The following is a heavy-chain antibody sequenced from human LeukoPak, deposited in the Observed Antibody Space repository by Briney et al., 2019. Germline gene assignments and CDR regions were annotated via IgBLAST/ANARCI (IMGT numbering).Heavy chain of an antibody. D-gene: IGHD6-6*01. CDR3: ARETYSSSGVPSDY. CDR2: IIPIFGTA. J-gene: IGHJ4*02. Sequence: ASVKVSCKASGGTFSSYAISWVRQAPGQGLEWMGGIIPIFGTANYAQKFQGRVTITADKSTSTAYMELRSLRSDDTAVYYCARETYSSSGVPSDYWGQGTLVTVSS. CDR1: GGTFSSYA. V-gene: IGHV1-69*06.